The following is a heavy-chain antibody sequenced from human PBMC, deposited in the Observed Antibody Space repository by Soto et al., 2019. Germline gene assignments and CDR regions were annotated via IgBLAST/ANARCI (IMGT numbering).Heavy chain of an antibody. CDR2: IRPNSGGT. V-gene: IGHV1-2*02. D-gene: IGHD3-9*01. J-gene: IGHJ6*02. Sequence: ASVKVSCKASGYTFTGYYMHWVRQAPGQGLEWMGWIRPNSGGTNYAQKFQGRVTMTRDTSISTAYMELSRLRSDDTAVYYCARVFPRLRYFDWPPYPPKYYGMDVWGQGTTVTVSS. CDR1: GYTFTGYY. CDR3: ARVFPRLRYFDWPPYPPKYYGMDV.